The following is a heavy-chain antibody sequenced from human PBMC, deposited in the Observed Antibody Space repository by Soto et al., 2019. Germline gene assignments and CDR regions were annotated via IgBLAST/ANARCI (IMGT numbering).Heavy chain of an antibody. J-gene: IGHJ3*02. CDR2: IDPSDSYT. V-gene: IGHV5-10-1*01. Sequence: PGESLKISCKGSGYSFTSYWISWVRQMPVKGLEWMGRIDPSDSYTNYSPSFQGNVTISADKSISTAYLQWSSLKASDTAMYYCARISIVVAGKGAFDIFGQGTMLTVSS. CDR1: GYSFTSYW. D-gene: IGHD6-19*01. CDR3: ARISIVVAGKGAFDI.